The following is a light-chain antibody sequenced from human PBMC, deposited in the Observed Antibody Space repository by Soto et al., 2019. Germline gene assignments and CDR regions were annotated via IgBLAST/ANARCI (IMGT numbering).Light chain of an antibody. CDR2: DAS. CDR3: QQRMNWTLT. CDR1: QTVSSY. Sequence: EIVLTQSPTTLSLSPGQRATLSCRASQTVSSYLLWYQQKPGQAPRILIYDASNRATGIPARFSGIVSETDGTITISSLEPEDGSVYVGQQRMNWTLTFGQGTRLEIK. J-gene: IGKJ5*01. V-gene: IGKV3-11*01.